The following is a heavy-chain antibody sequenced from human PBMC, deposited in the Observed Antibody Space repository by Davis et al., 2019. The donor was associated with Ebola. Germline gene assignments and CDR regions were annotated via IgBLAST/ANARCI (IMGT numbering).Heavy chain of an antibody. CDR2: IDHSGTT. Sequence: MPGGSLRLSCAVSGGPFNAYYWSWVRQPPGKGLEWIAEIDHSGTTNYNSSLKSRIAISVDTSRNQFSLSLHQGPIGLPPGTLLQEHLWG. CDR3: QEHL. CDR1: GGPFNAYY. J-gene: IGHJ6*01. V-gene: IGHV4-34*01.